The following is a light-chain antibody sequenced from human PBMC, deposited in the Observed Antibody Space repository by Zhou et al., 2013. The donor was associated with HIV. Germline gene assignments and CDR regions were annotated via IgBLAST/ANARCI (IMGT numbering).Light chain of an antibody. CDR3: MQALQTPLT. Sequence: DIVMTQSPLSLPVTPGEPASISCRSSQSLLHSNGYNYLDWYLQKPGQSPQLLIYLGSNRASGVPDRFSGSGSGTDFTLKISRVEAEDVGVYYCMQALQTPLTFGRRD. CDR1: QSLLHSNGYNY. CDR2: LGS. J-gene: IGKJ4*01. V-gene: IGKV2-28*01.